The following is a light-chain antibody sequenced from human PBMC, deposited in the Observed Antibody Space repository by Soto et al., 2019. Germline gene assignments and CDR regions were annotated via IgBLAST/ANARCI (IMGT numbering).Light chain of an antibody. Sequence: ETVLTQSPANLSVSRGERSALSCRASQSVSSNLAWYQQKPGQAPRLLIHGASTRATGFPARFSGSGSGTEFTLTISSLQSEDFAVYYCQQYNNWPPAFGQGTKVDIK. CDR1: QSVSSN. CDR3: QQYNNWPPA. J-gene: IGKJ1*01. V-gene: IGKV3-15*01. CDR2: GAS.